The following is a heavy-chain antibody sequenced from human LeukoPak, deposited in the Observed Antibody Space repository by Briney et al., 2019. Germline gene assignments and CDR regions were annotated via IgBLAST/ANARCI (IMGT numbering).Heavy chain of an antibody. V-gene: IGHV5-51*01. CDR1: GYSFTSYW. D-gene: IGHD2-8*01. J-gene: IGHJ4*02. CDR3: ARHWCTNGVCYPFDY. CDR2: IYPGDSDT. Sequence: GESLKISCKGSGYSFTSYWIGWVRQMPGKGLEWMGIIYPGDSDTRYSPSFQGQVTISADKSISTAYLQWSSLKASDTAMYYCARHWCTNGVCYPFDYWGQGTLVTVSS.